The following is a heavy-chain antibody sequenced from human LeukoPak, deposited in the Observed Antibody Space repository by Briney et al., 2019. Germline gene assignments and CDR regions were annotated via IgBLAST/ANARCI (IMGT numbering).Heavy chain of an antibody. CDR3: ARVRGGSYFNGGYFDY. J-gene: IGHJ4*02. CDR2: IIPIFGTA. CDR1: GGTFSSYA. D-gene: IGHD1-26*01. V-gene: IGHV1-69*05. Sequence: ASVKVSCKASGGTFSSYAISWVRQAPGQGLEWMGRIIPIFGTANYAQKFQGRVTITTYESTSTAYMELSSLRSEDTAVYYCARVRGGSYFNGGYFDYWGQGTLVTVSS.